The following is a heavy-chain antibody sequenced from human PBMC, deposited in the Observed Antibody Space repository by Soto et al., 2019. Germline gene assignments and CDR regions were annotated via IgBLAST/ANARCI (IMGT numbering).Heavy chain of an antibody. CDR2: IIPIFGTA. D-gene: IGHD3-22*01. CDR1: GGIFSSYA. CDR3: ARGGSGYVRFNEF. Sequence: QAQLVQSGAEVKKPGSSVKVSCKASGGIFSSYAISWVRQAPGQGLEWMGGIIPIFGTANYAQKFHGRVTITADEATNTAYMDLSSLKSEDTAIYYCARGGSGYVRFNEFWGQGPLVTVSS. V-gene: IGHV1-69*01. J-gene: IGHJ4*02.